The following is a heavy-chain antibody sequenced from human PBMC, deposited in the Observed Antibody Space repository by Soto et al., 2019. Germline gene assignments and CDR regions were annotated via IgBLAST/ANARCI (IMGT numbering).Heavy chain of an antibody. D-gene: IGHD2-2*01. CDR2: ISWNGVTM. Sequence: EVQLVESGGGLVQPGRALRLSCAASGFTFDDYAMHWVRQAPGKGLEWVSGISWNGVTMGYADSVKGRFTISRDNAKNSLYLQMKSLRAEDTALYYCAKDSCSSTSCSLAYWGQGTLVAVSS. CDR3: AKDSCSSTSCSLAY. CDR1: GFTFDDYA. J-gene: IGHJ4*02. V-gene: IGHV3-9*01.